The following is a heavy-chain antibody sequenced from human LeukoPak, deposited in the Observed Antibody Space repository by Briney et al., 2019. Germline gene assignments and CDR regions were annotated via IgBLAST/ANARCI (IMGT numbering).Heavy chain of an antibody. CDR3: AKMDTEMVTSFDY. Sequence: PGGSLRLSCSASGFTFSTYAMHWVCQAPGKGLEYVSTISINGGRTDYADSVKGRFTISRDNFKNTLYLQMNSLRAEDTGVYYCAKMDTEMVTSFDYWGQGTLVTVSS. CDR2: ISINGGRT. CDR1: GFTFSTYA. V-gene: IGHV3-64*04. D-gene: IGHD5-18*01. J-gene: IGHJ4*02.